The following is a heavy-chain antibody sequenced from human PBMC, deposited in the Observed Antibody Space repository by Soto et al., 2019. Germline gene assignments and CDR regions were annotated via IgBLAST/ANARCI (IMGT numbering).Heavy chain of an antibody. Sequence: SETLSLTCTVSGGFISRGGFFWGWVRQHPGKGLEWIGYIYYSGSTYYTPSLKSRVTISVDTSKNQCSLKLSSVTAADTAVYYCARGEYCSSTSCYIASPKLDYWGQGTLVTVSS. CDR1: GGFISRGGFF. V-gene: IGHV4-31*03. CDR3: ARGEYCSSTSCYIASPKLDY. CDR2: IYYSGST. D-gene: IGHD2-2*01. J-gene: IGHJ4*02.